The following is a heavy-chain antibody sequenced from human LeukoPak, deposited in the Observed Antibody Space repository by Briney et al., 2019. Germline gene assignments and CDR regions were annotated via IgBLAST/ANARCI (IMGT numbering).Heavy chain of an antibody. J-gene: IGHJ4*02. Sequence: PGGSLRLSYAASGFTVSSNHMSWVRQAPGKGLEWVSVIYSGGSTDYADSVKGRFTISRDILKNTLYLQMNSLRAEDTAVYYCARGPAGYNWGQGTLVTVSS. D-gene: IGHD1-1*01. CDR1: GFTVSSNH. CDR2: IYSGGST. V-gene: IGHV3-53*01. CDR3: ARGPAGYN.